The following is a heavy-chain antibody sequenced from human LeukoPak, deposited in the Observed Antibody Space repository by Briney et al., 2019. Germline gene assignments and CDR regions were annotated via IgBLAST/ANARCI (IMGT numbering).Heavy chain of an antibody. Sequence: ASVKVSCKASGYTFTSYGISWVRPAPGQGLEWMGWISAYNGDTYYAQTLRGRVTMTTDTYTSTAYMELRSLRSDDTAVYYCARDRSGYSGYDTYYYYGMDVWGQGTTVTVSS. V-gene: IGHV1-18*01. CDR3: ARDRSGYSGYDTYYYYGMDV. J-gene: IGHJ6*02. CDR1: GYTFTSYG. D-gene: IGHD5-12*01. CDR2: ISAYNGDT.